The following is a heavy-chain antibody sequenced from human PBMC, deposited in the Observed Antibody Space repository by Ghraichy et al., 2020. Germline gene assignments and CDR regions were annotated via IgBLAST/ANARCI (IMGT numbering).Heavy chain of an antibody. Sequence: SGPTLVKPTETLTLTCTVSGFSLSNARMGVSWIRQPPGKALEWLAHIFSNDEKSYSTSLKSRLTISKDTSKSQVVLTMTNMDPVDTATYYCARTQSTGNYYRFYFDYWGQGTLVTVSS. J-gene: IGHJ4*02. CDR2: IFSNDEK. CDR3: ARTQSTGNYYRFYFDY. D-gene: IGHD1-26*01. V-gene: IGHV2-26*01. CDR1: GFSLSNARMG.